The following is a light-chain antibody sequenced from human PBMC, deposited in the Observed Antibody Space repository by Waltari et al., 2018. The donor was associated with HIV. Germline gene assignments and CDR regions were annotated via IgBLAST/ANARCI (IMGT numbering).Light chain of an antibody. J-gene: IGLJ3*02. Sequence: QSVLTQPPSASGTPGQRVPISCSGSRSNIRSNYVYWYQQLPGTAPKLLIDRNDDRPAGVPDRFSGSKSGTSASLAISGLRSEDEADYYCAAWDDSLSGPVFGGGTKLTVL. CDR2: RND. CDR1: RSNIRSNY. CDR3: AAWDDSLSGPV. V-gene: IGLV1-47*01.